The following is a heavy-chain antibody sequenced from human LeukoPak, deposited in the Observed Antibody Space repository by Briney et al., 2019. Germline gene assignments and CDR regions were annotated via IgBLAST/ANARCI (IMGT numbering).Heavy chain of an antibody. Sequence: GGSLRLSCAVSGFTVSGDYMSWVRQAPGKGLEWVSVMYSGGATYYADSVKGRFTTSRDNSKNTLYLQMNSLRAEDTAVYYCAKSGLNRFDYWGQGTLVTVSS. CDR2: MYSGGAT. J-gene: IGHJ4*02. V-gene: IGHV3-53*01. D-gene: IGHD2-15*01. CDR1: GFTVSGDY. CDR3: AKSGLNRFDY.